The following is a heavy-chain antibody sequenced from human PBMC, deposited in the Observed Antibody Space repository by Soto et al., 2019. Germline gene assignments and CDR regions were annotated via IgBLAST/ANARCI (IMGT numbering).Heavy chain of an antibody. CDR1: GGSISSSSYY. D-gene: IGHD7-27*01. Sequence: SETLSLTCTVSGGSISSSSYYWGWIRQPPGKGLEWIGSIYYSGSTYYNPSLKSRVTVSVDTSKNQFSLKLSSVTAADTAVYYCAILTLTANYYYYYGMDVWGQGTTVTVS. V-gene: IGHV4-39*01. CDR3: AILTLTANYYYYYGMDV. CDR2: IYYSGST. J-gene: IGHJ6*02.